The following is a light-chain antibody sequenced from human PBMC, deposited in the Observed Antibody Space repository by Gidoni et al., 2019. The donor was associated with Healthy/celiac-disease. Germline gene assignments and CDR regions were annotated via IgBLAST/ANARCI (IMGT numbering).Light chain of an antibody. J-gene: IGKJ5*01. CDR1: QDISNY. CDR2: DSS. Sequence: DIQITQSPSSLSASVGDRVTITCQASQDISNYLNWYQQKPEKAPKLLIYDSSNLETGVPSRFSGSGSGPDFTITISMLQPEDIATYCCQQYDNLPLTFGQGTRLEIK. V-gene: IGKV1-33*01. CDR3: QQYDNLPLT.